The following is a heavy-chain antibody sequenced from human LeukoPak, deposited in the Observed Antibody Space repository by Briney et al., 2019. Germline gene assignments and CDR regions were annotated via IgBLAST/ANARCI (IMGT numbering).Heavy chain of an antibody. D-gene: IGHD2-15*01. CDR1: GFTFSSFS. Sequence: PGGSLRLSCAATGFTFSSFSMHWVRQAPGKGLEWVAVISYDGSNKYYADSVKGRFTISRDNSKNTLYLQMNSLRAEDTAVYYCARDWFMDIVVAPLVGYGMDVWGQGTTVTVSS. V-gene: IGHV3-30*03. CDR2: ISYDGSNK. CDR3: ARDWFMDIVVAPLVGYGMDV. J-gene: IGHJ6*02.